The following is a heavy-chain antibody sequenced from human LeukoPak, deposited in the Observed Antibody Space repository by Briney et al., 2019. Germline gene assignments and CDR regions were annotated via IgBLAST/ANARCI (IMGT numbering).Heavy chain of an antibody. CDR3: ARAASPPYFDY. CDR1: GFIFSHYT. Sequence: GGSLRLSCAASGFIFSHYTMNWVRQAPGKGLEWVSSIISSSIYIYYADTVKGRFTISRDNAKNSLYLQMNSLRAEDTAVYYCARAASPPYFDYWGQGTLVTVSS. V-gene: IGHV3-21*01. CDR2: IISSSIYI. J-gene: IGHJ4*02.